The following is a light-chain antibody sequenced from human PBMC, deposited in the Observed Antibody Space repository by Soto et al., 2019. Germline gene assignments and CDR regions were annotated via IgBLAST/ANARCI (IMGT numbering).Light chain of an antibody. CDR2: DAS. J-gene: IGKJ4*01. CDR1: QSVSSY. Sequence: EIVLTQSPATLSLSPGERATLSCRASQSVSSYLAWYQQKPGQAPRLLIYDASNRATGIPARFSGSGSGIDFTLTIGSLEPEDFAVYYCQQRSNWLTFGGGTKVEIK. CDR3: QQRSNWLT. V-gene: IGKV3-11*01.